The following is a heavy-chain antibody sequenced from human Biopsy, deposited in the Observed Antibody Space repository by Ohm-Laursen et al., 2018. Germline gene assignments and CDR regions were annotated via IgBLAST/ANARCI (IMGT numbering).Heavy chain of an antibody. CDR2: IIPIFGTA. CDR1: GGTFTNYA. CDR3: ARDALGGGSYRFFY. J-gene: IGHJ4*02. D-gene: IGHD1-26*01. Sequence: GATVKISCKAPGGTFTNYAISWVRQAPGQGLEWMGGIIPIFGTANYAQKFQGRVTIIADESTSTAYMELSSLRSDDTAVYYCARDALGGGSYRFFYWGQGSLVTVSS. V-gene: IGHV1-69*13.